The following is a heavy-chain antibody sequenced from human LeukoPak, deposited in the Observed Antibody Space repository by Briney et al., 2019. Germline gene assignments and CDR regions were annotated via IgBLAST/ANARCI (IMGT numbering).Heavy chain of an antibody. CDR3: ARVATTGSKWSLDY. Sequence: SYADSVKGRFTISRDIPRNTLYLQMNSLRAEDTAVYYCARVATTGSKWSLDYWGHGTLVTVSS. V-gene: IGHV3-74*01. D-gene: IGHD2-15*01. J-gene: IGHJ4*01.